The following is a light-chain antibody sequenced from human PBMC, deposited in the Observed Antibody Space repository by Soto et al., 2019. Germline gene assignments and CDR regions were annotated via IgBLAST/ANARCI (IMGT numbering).Light chain of an antibody. CDR3: QQYNNWPHT. CDR1: QSVSSK. CDR2: GVS. Sequence: EIVRTQSPATLSLPPGEKATLSCSASQSVSSKLAWFQQKPGQAPSLRIYGVSTRATGVPVRFSGSGSGTEFTLTVNSLQSEDFAVYYCQQYNNWPHTFGQGTKVDIK. J-gene: IGKJ2*01. V-gene: IGKV3-15*01.